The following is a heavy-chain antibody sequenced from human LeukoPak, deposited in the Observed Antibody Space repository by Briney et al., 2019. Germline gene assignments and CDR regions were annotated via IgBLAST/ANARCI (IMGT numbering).Heavy chain of an antibody. CDR2: SYTSGST. CDR1: GGSISSYY. V-gene: IGHV4-4*07. D-gene: IGHD5-18*01. J-gene: IGHJ6*03. CDR3: ARSGYSYGFTDYYMDV. Sequence: PSETLSLTCTVSGGSISSYYWSWIRQPAGKGLEWIGRSYTSGSTNYNPSLKSRVTMSVDTSKNRFSLKLSSVTAADTAVYYCARSGYSYGFTDYYMDVWGKGTTVTISS.